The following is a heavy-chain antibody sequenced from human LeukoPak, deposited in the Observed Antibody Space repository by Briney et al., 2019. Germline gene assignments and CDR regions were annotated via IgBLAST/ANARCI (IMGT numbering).Heavy chain of an antibody. Sequence: GGSLRLSCVASGFTISSYWMIWVRQAPGKGLEWVSYISGSSTTIYYADSVKGRFTISRDNANNSLYLQMNSLRAEDTAVYYCARVNYYDSSGYPPYFDYWGQGTLVTVSS. CDR3: ARVNYYDSSGYPPYFDY. V-gene: IGHV3-48*01. D-gene: IGHD3-22*01. CDR2: ISGSSTTI. J-gene: IGHJ4*02. CDR1: GFTISSYW.